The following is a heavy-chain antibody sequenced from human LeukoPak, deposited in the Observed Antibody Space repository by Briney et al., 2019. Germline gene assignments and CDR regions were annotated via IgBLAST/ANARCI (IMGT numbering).Heavy chain of an antibody. CDR2: ISSSGSTI. Sequence: GGSLRLSCAASGFTFSDYYMSWIRQAPGKGLEWVSYISSSGSTIYYADSVKGRFTISRDNAENSLYLQMNSLRAEDTAVYYCARDQGRVTGTATYDYWGQGTLVTVSS. CDR3: ARDQGRVTGTATYDY. D-gene: IGHD1-20*01. V-gene: IGHV3-11*04. J-gene: IGHJ4*02. CDR1: GFTFSDYY.